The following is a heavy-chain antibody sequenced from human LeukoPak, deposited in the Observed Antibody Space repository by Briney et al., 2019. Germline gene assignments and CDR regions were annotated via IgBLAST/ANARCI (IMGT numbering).Heavy chain of an antibody. Sequence: GGSLRLSCAASGFTFRSYAMSWVRQAPGKGLEWVSAISNSGGSTYYADSVKGRFTISRDNSKNTLYLQMHNLRAEDTAVYYCAKDLDYDFWSGHDAFDIWGQGTMVTVSS. CDR1: GFTFRSYA. CDR2: ISNSGGST. D-gene: IGHD3-3*01. J-gene: IGHJ3*02. CDR3: AKDLDYDFWSGHDAFDI. V-gene: IGHV3-23*01.